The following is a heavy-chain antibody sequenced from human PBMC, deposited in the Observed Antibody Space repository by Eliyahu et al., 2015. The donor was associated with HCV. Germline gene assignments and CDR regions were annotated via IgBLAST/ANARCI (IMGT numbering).Heavy chain of an antibody. J-gene: IGHJ4*02. CDR2: IWXDGSKK. CDR1: GFPFRXYA. V-gene: IGHV3-33*01. Sequence: QVQLVESGGGVVQPGTSLSLSCAASGFPFRXYAMPWVRPAPGQGLGWVAVIWXDGSKKYYADSVKGRFTISRDSSKNTVFLQMNSLRGEDTAVYYCARDGRSLRFLEWSFEYWGQGTLVTVSS. CDR3: ARDGRSLRFLEWSFEY. D-gene: IGHD3-3*01.